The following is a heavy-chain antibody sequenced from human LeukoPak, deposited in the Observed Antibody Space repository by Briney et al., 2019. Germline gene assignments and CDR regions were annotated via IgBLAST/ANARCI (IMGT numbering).Heavy chain of an antibody. J-gene: IGHJ4*02. CDR3: ARERETYNDY. V-gene: IGHV3-7*01. CDR1: EFTFSTFW. CDR2: IKRDGSET. D-gene: IGHD1-1*01. Sequence: GGSLRLSCAVSEFTFSTFWMTWVRQAPGKGLEWVGNIKRDGSETYYVASVRGRFTISRDNAKNSLYLQMNSLRAEDTAVYFCARERETYNDYWGQGTLVTVSS.